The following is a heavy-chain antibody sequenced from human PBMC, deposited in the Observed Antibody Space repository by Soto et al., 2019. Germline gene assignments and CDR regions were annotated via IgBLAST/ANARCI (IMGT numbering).Heavy chain of an antibody. CDR1: GGSFSGYH. J-gene: IGHJ6*02. D-gene: IGHD3-16*02. CDR3: ARWTPMITFGGVIVISGYYGMDV. Sequence: SETLSLTCAVYGGSFSGYHWSWIRQPPGKGLEWIGEINHSGSTNYNPSLKSRVTISVDTSKNQFSLKLSSVTAADTAVYYCARWTPMITFGGVIVISGYYGMDVWGQGTTVTVSS. V-gene: IGHV4-34*01. CDR2: INHSGST.